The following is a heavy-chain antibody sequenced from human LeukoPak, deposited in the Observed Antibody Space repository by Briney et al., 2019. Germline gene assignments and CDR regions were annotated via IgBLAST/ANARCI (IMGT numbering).Heavy chain of an antibody. CDR1: GYTFTSDG. Sequence: ASVKVSCKASGYTFTSDGISWVRHAPGQGLEWMGWISAYNGNTNYAQKLQGRVTMTTDTSTSTAYMELRSRRSDDRAVYYCARYPLEEAWFDYWGGGTLVSVSS. CDR3: ARYPLEEAWFDY. CDR2: ISAYNGNT. V-gene: IGHV1-18*01. J-gene: IGHJ4*02. D-gene: IGHD6-6*01.